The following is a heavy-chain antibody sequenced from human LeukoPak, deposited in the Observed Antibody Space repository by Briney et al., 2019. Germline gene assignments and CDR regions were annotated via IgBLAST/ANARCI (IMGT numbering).Heavy chain of an antibody. CDR1: GFTFSSYW. CDR2: IKEDGSAK. CDR3: TRDTGCSGGACYSFYDY. Sequence: GGFLRLSCAASGFTFSSYWMTWVRQAPGQGLEWVANIKEDGSAKYHVDSVKGRFTISRDNAKNSLYLQMNSLRVEDTAVYYCTRDTGCSGGACYSFYDYWGQGTLVTVSS. J-gene: IGHJ4*02. V-gene: IGHV3-7*01. D-gene: IGHD2-21*01.